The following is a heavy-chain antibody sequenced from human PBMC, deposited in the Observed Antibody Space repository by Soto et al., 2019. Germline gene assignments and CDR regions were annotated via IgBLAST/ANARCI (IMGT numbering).Heavy chain of an antibody. CDR2: IWYDGSNK. CDR1: GFTFSSYG. J-gene: IGHJ4*02. V-gene: IGHV3-33*01. CDR3: ARGGAMVVVAADEFDY. Sequence: GGSLRLSCAASGFTFSSYGMHWVRQAPGKGLEWVAVIWYDGSNKYYADSVKGRFTISRDNSKNTLYLQMNSLRAEDTAVYYCARGGAMVVVAADEFDYWGQGTLVTVSS. D-gene: IGHD3-22*01.